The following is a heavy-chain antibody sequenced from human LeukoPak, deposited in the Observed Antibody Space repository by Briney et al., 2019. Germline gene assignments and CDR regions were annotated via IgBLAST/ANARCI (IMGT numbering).Heavy chain of an antibody. V-gene: IGHV4-38-2*02. D-gene: IGHD1-26*01. Sequence: PSETLSLTCTVSGYSISSGYYWGWIRQPPGKGLEWIGSIYHSGSTYYNPSLKSRVTISVDTSKNQFSLKLSSVTAADTAVYYCAGTVGAPYLGYFDYWGQGTLVTVSS. CDR2: IYHSGST. CDR3: AGTVGAPYLGYFDY. CDR1: GYSISSGYY. J-gene: IGHJ4*02.